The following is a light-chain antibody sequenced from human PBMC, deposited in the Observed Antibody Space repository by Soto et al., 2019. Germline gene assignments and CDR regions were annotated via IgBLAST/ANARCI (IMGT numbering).Light chain of an antibody. Sequence: QSVLTQPASVSGSPGQSITISCTGTSSDVGGYNYVSWYQQHPGKAPKFMIYDVSNRPSGVSNRFSGSKSGTTASLTISGLQAEDEADYYCCSYTTSNTRQIVFGTGTKVTAL. CDR3: CSYTTSNTRQIV. CDR1: SSDVGGYNY. V-gene: IGLV2-14*01. J-gene: IGLJ1*01. CDR2: DVS.